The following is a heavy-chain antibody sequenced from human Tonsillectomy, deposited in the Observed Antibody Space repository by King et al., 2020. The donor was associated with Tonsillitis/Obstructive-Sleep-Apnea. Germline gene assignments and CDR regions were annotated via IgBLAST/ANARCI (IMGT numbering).Heavy chain of an antibody. J-gene: IGHJ6*03. CDR3: AKRSYYYYYMDV. CDR1: GFTFDDYA. Sequence: VQLVESGGGVVQPGGSLRLSCAASGFTFDDYAMHWVRQAPGKGLQWVPLISGDGGSTYYADSVKGRFTISRDNSKNSLYLQMNSLRTEDTALYYCAKRSYYYYYMDVWGKGTTVTVSS. CDR2: ISGDGGST. V-gene: IGHV3-43*02.